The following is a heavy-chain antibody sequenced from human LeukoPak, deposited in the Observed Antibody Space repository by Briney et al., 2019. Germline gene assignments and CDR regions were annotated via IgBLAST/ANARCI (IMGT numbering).Heavy chain of an antibody. D-gene: IGHD3-10*01. CDR2: IYNSGNT. V-gene: IGHV4-59*01. J-gene: IGHJ4*02. Sequence: TSETLSLTCSVSGDSISIYYWSWIRQPPGKGLEWIGYIYNSGNTNYNPSLKSRVTISVDTSKNQFSLKLTSVTAADTAVYYCARDRELGYWGQGTLVTVSS. CDR3: ARDRELGY. CDR1: GDSISIYY.